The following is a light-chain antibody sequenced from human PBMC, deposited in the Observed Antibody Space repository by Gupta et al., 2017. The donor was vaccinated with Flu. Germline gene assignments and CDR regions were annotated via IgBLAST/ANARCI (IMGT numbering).Light chain of an antibody. CDR3: QQRHSTPLT. V-gene: IGKV1-39*01. CDR2: GAS. CDR1: QVISNY. Sequence: PSSLSASVGDSVTISGRASQVISNYLNWYQQTAGQAPKLLIYGASTWQSGVPSRFSGSASGTDFTLTISSLQPEDSANYYCQQRHSTPLTFGGGTKVDI. J-gene: IGKJ4*01.